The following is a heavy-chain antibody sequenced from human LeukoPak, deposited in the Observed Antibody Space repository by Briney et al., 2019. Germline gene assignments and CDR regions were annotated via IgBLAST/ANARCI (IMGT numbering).Heavy chain of an antibody. J-gene: IGHJ2*01. V-gene: IGHV1-2*02. CDR2: INPNSGGT. D-gene: IGHD3-16*01. CDR3: ARVAKVGARFGWYFDL. Sequence: ASVKVSCKASGYTFTRYYMHWVRQAPGQGLEWMGWINPNSGGTNYAQKFQGRVTMTRDTSVSTAYMELSRLRSDDTAVYYCARVAKVGARFGWYFDLWGRGTLVTVSS. CDR1: GYTFTRYY.